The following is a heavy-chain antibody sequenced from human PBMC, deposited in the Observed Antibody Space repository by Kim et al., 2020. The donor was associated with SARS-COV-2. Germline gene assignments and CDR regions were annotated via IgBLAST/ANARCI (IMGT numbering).Heavy chain of an antibody. V-gene: IGHV4-39*07. D-gene: IGHD3-9*01. Sequence: SETLSLTCTVSGGSISSSSYYWGWIRQPPGKGLEWIGSIYYSGSTYYNPSLKSRVTISVDTSKNQFSLKLSSVTAADTAVYYCAREIRYFDTRYYYGMDVWGQGTTVTVSS. CDR1: GGSISSSSYY. J-gene: IGHJ6*02. CDR3: AREIRYFDTRYYYGMDV. CDR2: IYYSGST.